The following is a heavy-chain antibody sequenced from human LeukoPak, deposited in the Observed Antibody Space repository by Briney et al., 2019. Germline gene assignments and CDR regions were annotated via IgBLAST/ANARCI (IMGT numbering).Heavy chain of an antibody. CDR3: AHLARLGTSWYFDY. J-gene: IGHJ4*02. CDR2: IYWDGDK. CDR1: GFSLRTYGMG. V-gene: IGHV2-5*02. Sequence: SGPTLVNPTQTLRLTCTFSGFSLRTYGMGVAWIRQPPRKAPEWLIVIYWDGDKRYSPSLQSRLTLTKVTSKDEVVLTMTNMSPVDAGTYYCAHLARLGTSWYFDYWGQGTHVTVSS. D-gene: IGHD6-13*01.